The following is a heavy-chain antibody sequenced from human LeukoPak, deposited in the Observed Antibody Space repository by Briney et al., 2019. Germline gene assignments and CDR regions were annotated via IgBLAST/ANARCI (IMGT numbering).Heavy chain of an antibody. CDR1: GFTFSSYA. Sequence: GGSLRLSCAASGFTFSSYAMSWVRQAPGKGLEWVSAISGSGGSTYYEDSVKGRFTISRDNSKNTLYLQMNSLRVEDTAVYYCAKGRSAAMIEAAFDYWGQGTLVTVSS. D-gene: IGHD3-22*01. V-gene: IGHV3-23*01. CDR2: ISGSGGST. CDR3: AKGRSAAMIEAAFDY. J-gene: IGHJ4*02.